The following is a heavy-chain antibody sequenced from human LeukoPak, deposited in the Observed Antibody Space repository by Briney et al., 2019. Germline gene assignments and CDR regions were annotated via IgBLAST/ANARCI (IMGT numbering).Heavy chain of an antibody. D-gene: IGHD3-22*01. Sequence: GGSLRLSCAASGFTFSSYAMSWVRQAPGKGLEWVSAISGSGGSTYYADSVKGRFTISRDNSKNTLYLQMNSLRAEDTAVYYCALPNYYDSSGYYESFDYWGQGTLVTVSS. CDR3: ALPNYYDSSGYYESFDY. J-gene: IGHJ4*02. V-gene: IGHV3-23*01. CDR1: GFTFSSYA. CDR2: ISGSGGST.